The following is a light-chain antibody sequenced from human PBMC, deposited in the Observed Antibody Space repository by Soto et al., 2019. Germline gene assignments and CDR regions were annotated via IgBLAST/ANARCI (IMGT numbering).Light chain of an antibody. J-gene: IGLJ2*01. CDR3: TSHTTTSPPVL. Sequence: QSALTQPASVSGSPGQSITISCTGTSSDVGAFNFVSWCQQHPGKAPKLMIYDVRHRPSGVSDRFSGSKSGNTASLTIYGLQAEDEADYYCTSHTTTSPPVLFGGGTKLTVL. CDR2: DVR. V-gene: IGLV2-14*03. CDR1: SSDVGAFNF.